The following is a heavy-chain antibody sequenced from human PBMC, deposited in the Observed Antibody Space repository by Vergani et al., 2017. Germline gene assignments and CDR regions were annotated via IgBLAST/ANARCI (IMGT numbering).Heavy chain of an antibody. CDR2: IYYSGST. V-gene: IGHV4-59*01. CDR1: GGSISSYY. J-gene: IGHJ6*02. Sequence: QVQLQESGPGLVKPSETLSLTFTVSGGSISSYYWSWIRQPPGKGLEWIGYIYYSGSTNYNPSLKSRVTISVDTSKNQFSLKLSSVTAADTAVYYCARESRDYYGSGSYYKGGYYYYGMDVWGQGTTVTVSS. D-gene: IGHD3-10*01. CDR3: ARESRDYYGSGSYYKGGYYYYGMDV.